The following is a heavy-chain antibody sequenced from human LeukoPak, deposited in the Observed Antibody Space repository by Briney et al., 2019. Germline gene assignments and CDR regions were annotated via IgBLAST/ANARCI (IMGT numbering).Heavy chain of an antibody. V-gene: IGHV1-69*06. J-gene: IGHJ4*02. Sequence: GASVTVSCKASGGTFSSYGISWVRQAPGQGLEWMGGIIPIFGTANYAQKFQGRVTITADKSTSTAYMELSSLRSEDTAVYYCAKTPVGMVPLDYWGQGTLVTVSS. CDR1: GGTFSSYG. CDR2: IIPIFGTA. CDR3: AKTPVGMVPLDY. D-gene: IGHD5-24*01.